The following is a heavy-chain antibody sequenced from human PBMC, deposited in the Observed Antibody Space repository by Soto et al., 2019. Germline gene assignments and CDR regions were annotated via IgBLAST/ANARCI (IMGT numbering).Heavy chain of an antibody. Sequence: SETLSLTCTVSGGSISSYYWRWIRQPPGKGLEWIGYIYYSGSTNYNPSLKSRVTISVDTSKNQFSLKLSSVTAADTAVYYCARGWFGEFNLDYWGQGTLVTVS. CDR3: ARGWFGEFNLDY. D-gene: IGHD3-10*01. V-gene: IGHV4-59*01. J-gene: IGHJ4*02. CDR1: GGSISSYY. CDR2: IYYSGST.